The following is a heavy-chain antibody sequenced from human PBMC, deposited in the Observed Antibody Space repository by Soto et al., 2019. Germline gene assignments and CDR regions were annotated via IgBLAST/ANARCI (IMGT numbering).Heavy chain of an antibody. CDR1: GFNFNNYN. CDR3: ARDNRDCSAFNCYNPGRVFGLDV. CDR2: ISFDGTTD. Sequence: RGSLRLSCVASGFNFNNYNLHWVRQAPSNSLESVAVISFDGTTDYYADSVKGRFTVSRDNFKNILSLQMDSLRPEDTAVYYCARDNRDCSAFNCYNPGRVFGLDVWGQGSTVTVSS. D-gene: IGHD2-15*01. J-gene: IGHJ6*02. V-gene: IGHV3-30-3*01.